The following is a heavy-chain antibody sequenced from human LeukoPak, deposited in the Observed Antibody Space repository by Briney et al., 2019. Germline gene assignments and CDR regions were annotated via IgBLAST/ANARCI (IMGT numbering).Heavy chain of an antibody. J-gene: IGHJ3*02. CDR3: ARGGAHAFDI. Sequence: PSETLSLTCTVSGGSISSGGYYWSWIRQPPGKGLEWIGSIYYSGSTYYNPSLKSRVTISVDTSKNQFSLKLSSVTAADTAVHYCARGGAHAFDIWGQGTMVTVSS. CDR2: IYYSGST. CDR1: GGSISSGGYY. V-gene: IGHV4-39*07.